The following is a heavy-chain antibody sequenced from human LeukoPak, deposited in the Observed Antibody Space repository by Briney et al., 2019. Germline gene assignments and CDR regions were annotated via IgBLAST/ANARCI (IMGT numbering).Heavy chain of an antibody. J-gene: IGHJ4*02. V-gene: IGHV4-4*07. Sequence: SETLSLTCTVSGGSISNYYWSWIRQPPGKGLDWIGRIYTSGRTSYNPSLKSRVTMSVDTSKNQFSLKLSSVTAADTAVYYCASLVGYDYGASDYCGQGTLVTVSS. CDR3: ASLVGYDYGASDY. CDR1: GGSISNYY. CDR2: IYTSGRT. D-gene: IGHD5-12*01.